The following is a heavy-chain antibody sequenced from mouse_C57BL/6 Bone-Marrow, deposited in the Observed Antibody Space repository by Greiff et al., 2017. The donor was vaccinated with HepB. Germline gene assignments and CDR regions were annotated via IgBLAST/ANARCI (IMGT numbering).Heavy chain of an antibody. CDR1: GFPITSGYY. J-gene: IGHJ2*01. D-gene: IGHD1-1*01. CDR3: AGDIITTVVATDH. V-gene: IGHV12-3*01. CDR2: ITHSGET. Sequence: VKLQQSGPGLVKPSQSLFLTCSITGFPITSGYYWIWIRQSPGKPLEWMGYITHSGETFYNPSLQSPISITRETSKNQFFLQLNSVTTEDTAMYYCAGDIITTVVATDHWGQGTTLTVSS.